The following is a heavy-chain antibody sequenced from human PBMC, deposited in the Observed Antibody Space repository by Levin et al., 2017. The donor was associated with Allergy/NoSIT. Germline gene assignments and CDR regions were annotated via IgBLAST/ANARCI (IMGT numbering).Heavy chain of an antibody. D-gene: IGHD3-22*01. J-gene: IGHJ6*02. CDR1: GFTFSDYS. Sequence: GESLKISCAASGFTFSDYSMSWIRQAPGKGLEWVSYISNSGNTIYYADSVKGRFIISRDNAKSSLFLQMNSLRVEDTAVYYCHAFYDSTAYYYYGIDVWGQGTTVTVSS. CDR2: ISNSGNTI. CDR3: HAFYDSTAYYYYGIDV. V-gene: IGHV3-11*01.